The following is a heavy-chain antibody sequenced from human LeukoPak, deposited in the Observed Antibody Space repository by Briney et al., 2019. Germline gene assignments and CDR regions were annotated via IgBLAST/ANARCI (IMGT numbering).Heavy chain of an antibody. Sequence: GGSLRLSCAASGFTFSNYDMHWVRQATGKGLEWVSAIGTAGDTYYPGSVKGRFTISRENAMNPLYLQMNSLRAGDTAVYYCVRVKKSYSGYDTYYFDYWGQGTLVTVSS. CDR1: GFTFSNYD. D-gene: IGHD5-12*01. V-gene: IGHV3-13*04. CDR3: VRVKKSYSGYDTYYFDY. J-gene: IGHJ4*02. CDR2: IGTAGDT.